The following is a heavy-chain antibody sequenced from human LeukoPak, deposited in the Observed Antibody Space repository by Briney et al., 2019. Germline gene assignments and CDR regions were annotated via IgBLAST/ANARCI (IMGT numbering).Heavy chain of an antibody. V-gene: IGHV4-34*01. CDR2: INHSGST. Sequence: PSETLSLTCGVYGGSFSGYYWSWIRQPPGKGLEWIGEINHSGSTNYNPSLKSRVTISVDTSKNQFSLKLSSVTAADTAVYYCAIHIVVVPAAKKKNWFDPWGQGTLVTVSS. CDR1: GGSFSGYY. CDR3: AIHIVVVPAAKKKNWFDP. J-gene: IGHJ5*02. D-gene: IGHD2-2*01.